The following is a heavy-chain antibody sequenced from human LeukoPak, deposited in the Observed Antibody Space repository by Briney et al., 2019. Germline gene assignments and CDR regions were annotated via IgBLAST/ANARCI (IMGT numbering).Heavy chain of an antibody. CDR3: ASWALWFVY. CDR1: GGSISSSSYY. V-gene: IGHV4-39*07. CDR2: IYYSGST. J-gene: IGHJ4*02. Sequence: SETLSLTCTVSGGSISSSSYYWGWIRQPPGKGLEWIGSIYYSGSTYYNPSLKSRVTISVDTSKNQFSLKLSSVTAADTAVYYCASWALWFVYWGQGTLVTVSS. D-gene: IGHD3-10*01.